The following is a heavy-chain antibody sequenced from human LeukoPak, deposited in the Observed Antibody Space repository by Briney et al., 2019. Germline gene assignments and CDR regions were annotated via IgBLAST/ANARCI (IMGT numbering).Heavy chain of an antibody. CDR1: GFTFDDYA. J-gene: IGHJ3*02. Sequence: GRSLRLSCAASGFTFDDYAMHWVRQAPAKGLEGASGISWNSGSIGYADSVKGRFTISRDNAKNSLYLQMNSLRAEDMALYYCAKDIGSSGWYFAFDIWGQGTMVTVSS. CDR2: ISWNSGSI. V-gene: IGHV3-9*03. D-gene: IGHD6-19*01. CDR3: AKDIGSSGWYFAFDI.